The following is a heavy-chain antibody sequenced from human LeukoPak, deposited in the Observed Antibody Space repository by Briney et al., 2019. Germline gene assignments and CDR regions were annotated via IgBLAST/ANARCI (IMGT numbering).Heavy chain of an antibody. Sequence: PGGSLRLSCAASGITFSSYAMSWVRQAPGKGLEWVSVISDTGGSTHYTDSVKGRFTISRDNSKNTLYLQMNSLRAEDTAVYYCARSCSYCSSTYYMDVWGKGTTVTVSS. CDR1: GITFSSYA. V-gene: IGHV3-23*01. J-gene: IGHJ6*03. CDR3: ARSCSYCSSTYYMDV. CDR2: ISDTGGST. D-gene: IGHD2-2*01.